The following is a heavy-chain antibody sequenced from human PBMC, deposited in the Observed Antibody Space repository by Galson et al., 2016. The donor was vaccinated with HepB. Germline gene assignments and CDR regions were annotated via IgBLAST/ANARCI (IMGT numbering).Heavy chain of an antibody. CDR3: TRGYMQNGMNV. Sequence: CAISGDSVTSDNTCWNWIRQSPSRGLEWLGRIYYRSKWFNDYADSVKSRITVTSDTSKNQFSLQLDSVTPDDTATYFCTRGYMQNGMNVWGQGTTVTVS. CDR2: IYYRSKWFN. V-gene: IGHV6-1*01. J-gene: IGHJ6*02. CDR1: GDSVTSDNTC. D-gene: IGHD5-24*01.